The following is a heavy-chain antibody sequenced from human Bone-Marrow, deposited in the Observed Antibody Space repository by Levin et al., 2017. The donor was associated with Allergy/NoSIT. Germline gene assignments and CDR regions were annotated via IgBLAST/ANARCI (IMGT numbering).Heavy chain of an antibody. V-gene: IGHV4-30-2*01. CDR3: ARVNRGDSGHFYYFMDV. Sequence: RSSETLSLTCTVSNGSISSGGYSWSWIRQPPGKGLEWIGYIYHVGTTHYNPSLKSRVTMSVNESKNQFSLKLTSVTAADTAVYYCARVNRGDSGHFYYFMDVWGKGTTVTVSS. J-gene: IGHJ6*03. CDR1: NGSISSGGYS. CDR2: IYHVGTT. D-gene: IGHD2-21*02.